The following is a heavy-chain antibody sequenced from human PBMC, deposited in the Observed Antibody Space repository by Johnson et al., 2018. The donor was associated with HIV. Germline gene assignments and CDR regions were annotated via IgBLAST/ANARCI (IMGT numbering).Heavy chain of an antibody. CDR1: GFTFSTYW. D-gene: IGHD5-12*01. J-gene: IGHJ3*02. V-gene: IGHV3-74*01. CDR3: AKEAVATSHAFDI. CDR2: LNSDGSRT. Sequence: VQLVESGGGLVQPGGSLRLSCAASGFTFSTYWMNWVRQAPGKGLVWVSRLNSDGSRTDYADSVKGRFTISRDNSKNTLYLQMNSLRAEDTAVYYCAKEAVATSHAFDIWGQGTMVTVSS.